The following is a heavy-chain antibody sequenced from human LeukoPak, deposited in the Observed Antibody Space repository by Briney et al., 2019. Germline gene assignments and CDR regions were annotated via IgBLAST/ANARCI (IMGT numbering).Heavy chain of an antibody. CDR3: AGREEDGY. J-gene: IGHJ4*02. V-gene: IGHV3-30*04. CDR2: ISYDGSNK. Sequence: GGSLRLSCAASGFTFSSYAMHWVRQAPGKGLEWVAVISYDGSNKYYADSVKGRFTISRDNSKNTLYLQMNSLRAEDTAVYYCAGREEDGYWGQGTLVTVSS. CDR1: GFTFSSYA.